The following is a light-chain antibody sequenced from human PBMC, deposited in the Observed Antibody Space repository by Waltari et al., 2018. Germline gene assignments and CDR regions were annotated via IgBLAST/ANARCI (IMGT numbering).Light chain of an antibody. Sequence: SSELTQDPAVSVAMGQTVRITCQGDSLRSYYASWYQQRPGQAPILVIYDKNNRPSRDPDRFAGSSSHNTGSLAITGAQAEDVASDYCHSRDASGVAGSFGGGTKLTVL. CDR1: SLRSYY. J-gene: IGLJ2*01. CDR2: DKN. V-gene: IGLV3-19*01. CDR3: HSRDASGVAGS.